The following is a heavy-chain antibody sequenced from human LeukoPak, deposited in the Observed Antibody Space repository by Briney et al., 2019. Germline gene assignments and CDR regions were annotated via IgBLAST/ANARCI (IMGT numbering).Heavy chain of an antibody. D-gene: IGHD1-1*01. CDR2: IKQDGSEK. Sequence: PGGSLRLSCAASGFTFSSYWMSWVRQAPGKGLEWVANIKQDGSEKYYVDSVKGRFTISRDNAKNSLYLQMNSLRAEDTAVYYCARAHYGTASPAGGLWGQGTLVTVSS. CDR3: ARAHYGTASPAGGL. CDR1: GFTFSSYW. J-gene: IGHJ4*02. V-gene: IGHV3-7*01.